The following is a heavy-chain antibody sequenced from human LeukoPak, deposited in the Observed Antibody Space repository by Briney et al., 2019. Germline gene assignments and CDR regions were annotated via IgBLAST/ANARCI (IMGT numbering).Heavy chain of an antibody. CDR1: GGSISSGAYS. CDR3: ASHSGGYAY. CDR2: VYYSGGT. Sequence: SETLSLTCAVSGGSISSGAYSWRWIRQPPRTGVEWIVYVYYSGGTYYNPSLKSRVTISVDTSKNQFSLKLSSVTAADTAVYYCASHSGGYAYWGQGTLVTVSS. J-gene: IGHJ4*02. D-gene: IGHD5-12*01. V-gene: IGHV4-30-4*07.